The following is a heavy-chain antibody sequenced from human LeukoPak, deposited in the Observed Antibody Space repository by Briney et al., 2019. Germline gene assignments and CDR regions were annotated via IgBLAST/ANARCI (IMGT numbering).Heavy chain of an antibody. Sequence: GGSLRLSCAASGFIFDDYAMHWVRQAPGKGLEWVSGIGWNSVNIAYADSVKGRFTISRDNAKNSLYLQMNSLRAEDMALYYCAKGAARRSDYFEYWGQGTLVTVSS. D-gene: IGHD6-6*01. CDR1: GFIFDDYA. J-gene: IGHJ4*02. CDR3: AKGAARRSDYFEY. CDR2: IGWNSVNI. V-gene: IGHV3-9*03.